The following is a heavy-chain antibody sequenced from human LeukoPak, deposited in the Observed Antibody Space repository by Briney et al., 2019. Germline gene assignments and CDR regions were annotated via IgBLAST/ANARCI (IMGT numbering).Heavy chain of an antibody. CDR1: SGSITNYY. J-gene: IGHJ4*02. D-gene: IGHD3-22*01. V-gene: IGHV4-59*08. CDR2: IYYSGNT. Sequence: PSETLSLTCTVSSGSITNYYWSWIRQPPGKGLEWIGFIYYSGNTNYNPSLKSRVTISVDTSKNQFSLKLSSVTAADTAVYYCARVPYYYDSSGYYRWGQGTLVTVSS. CDR3: ARVPYYYDSSGYYR.